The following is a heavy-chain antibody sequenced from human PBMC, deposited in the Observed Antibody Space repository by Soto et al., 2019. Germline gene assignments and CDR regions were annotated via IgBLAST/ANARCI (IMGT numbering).Heavy chain of an antibody. Sequence: ASVKVSCKASGYTFTSYDINWVRQATGQGLEWMGWMNPNSGNTGYAQKFQGRVTMTRNTSISTAYMELSSLRSEDTAVYYCARGRYYDFWSGYYSEYYSYYMDVWGKGPTVTVSS. CDR3: ARGRYYDFWSGYYSEYYSYYMDV. J-gene: IGHJ6*03. V-gene: IGHV1-8*01. D-gene: IGHD3-3*01. CDR2: MNPNSGNT. CDR1: GYTFTSYD.